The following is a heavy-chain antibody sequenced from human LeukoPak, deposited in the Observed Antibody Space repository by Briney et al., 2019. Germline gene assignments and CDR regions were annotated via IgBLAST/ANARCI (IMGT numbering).Heavy chain of an antibody. V-gene: IGHV3-7*01. CDR3: ARDLATGYPLGY. J-gene: IGHJ4*02. Sequence: GGSLRLSCAASGFTFSSYWMSWVRQAPGKGLEWVANIKQDGSEKYYVDSVKGRFTIPRDNAKNSLYLQMNSLRAEDAAVYYCARDLATGYPLGYWGQGTLVTVSS. CDR1: GFTFSSYW. CDR2: IKQDGSEK. D-gene: IGHD3-9*01.